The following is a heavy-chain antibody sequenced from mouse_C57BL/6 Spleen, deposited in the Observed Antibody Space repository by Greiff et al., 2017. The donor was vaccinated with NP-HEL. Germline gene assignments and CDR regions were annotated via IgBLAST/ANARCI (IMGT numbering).Heavy chain of an antibody. CDR1: GFTFNTYA. J-gene: IGHJ2*01. CDR3: VRDLDPGLFDY. V-gene: IGHV10-3*01. CDR2: ISSKSSNYAT. Sequence: EVKLVESGGGLVQPKGSLKLSCAASGFTFNTYAMHWVRQAPGKGLEWVARISSKSSNYATYYADSVKDRFTISRDDSQSMLYLQMNNLKTEDTAMYYCVRDLDPGLFDYWGQGTTLTVSS.